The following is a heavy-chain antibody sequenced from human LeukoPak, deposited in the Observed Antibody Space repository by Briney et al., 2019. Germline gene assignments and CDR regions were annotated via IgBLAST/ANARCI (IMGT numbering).Heavy chain of an antibody. CDR1: GYTFTSYY. CDR2: INPSGGST. Sequence: ASVKVSCKASGYTFTSYYMHWVRQAPGQGLEWMGIINPSGGSTSYAQKFQGRVTMTRDMSTSTVYMELSSPRSEDTAVYYCARAPGEYYYMDVWGKGTTVTVSS. J-gene: IGHJ6*03. V-gene: IGHV1-46*01. D-gene: IGHD2-2*01. CDR3: ARAPGEYYYMDV.